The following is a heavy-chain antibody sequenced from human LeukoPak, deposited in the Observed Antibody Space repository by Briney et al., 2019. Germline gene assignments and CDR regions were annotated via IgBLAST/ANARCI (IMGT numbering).Heavy chain of an antibody. CDR2: ISGSGGGT. Sequence: PGGSLRLSCAASGFTFSTYAMGWVRQAAGKGLEWVSAISGSGGGTYYADSVKGRFTISRDNSKNTLYLQMNSLRAEDTAVYYCAKGLNYGDYDNWGQGTLVTVSS. CDR3: AKGLNYGDYDN. J-gene: IGHJ4*02. CDR1: GFTFSTYA. D-gene: IGHD4-17*01. V-gene: IGHV3-23*01.